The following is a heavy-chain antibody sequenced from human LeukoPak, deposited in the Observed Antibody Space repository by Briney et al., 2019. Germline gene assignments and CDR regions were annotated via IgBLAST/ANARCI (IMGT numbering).Heavy chain of an antibody. CDR3: ANADTEDFFDS. V-gene: IGHV4-59*04. CDR1: GGSISSHY. CDR2: IYHDETT. D-gene: IGHD2-8*01. J-gene: IGHJ4*02. Sequence: SETLSLTCTVSGGSISSHYWSWIRQPPGKGLEWVGSIYHDETTYYNPSLKSRVTISLVTSKKQFSLMLASVTAADTAIYYCANADTEDFFDSWGQGVLVTVSS.